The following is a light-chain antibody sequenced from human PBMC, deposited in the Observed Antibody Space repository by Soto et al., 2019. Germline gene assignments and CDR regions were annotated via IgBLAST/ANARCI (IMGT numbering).Light chain of an antibody. CDR3: QQYENLPYT. J-gene: IGKJ2*01. Sequence: DIQLTQSASSLSASVGDRVTITCQASQVITNYLNWYQQKPGKAPKLLIYDISTLEIGVPSRFSGSGSGTDLTFTITGLQPEDIATYFCQQYENLPYTFGQGTKLEI. CDR2: DIS. V-gene: IGKV1-33*01. CDR1: QVITNY.